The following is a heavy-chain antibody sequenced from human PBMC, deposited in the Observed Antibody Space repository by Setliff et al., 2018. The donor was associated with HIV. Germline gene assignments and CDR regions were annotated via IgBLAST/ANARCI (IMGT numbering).Heavy chain of an antibody. J-gene: IGHJ5*02. CDR1: GGSITSSNW. V-gene: IGHV4-4*02. CDR3: ARVLRITIIQGPNWFDP. CDR2: IYHSGST. Sequence: SETLSLTCAVSGGSITSSNWWSWVRQPPGKGLEWIGEIYHSGSTNYNPSLKSRVTISVDTSKNQFSLKLSSVTAADTAVYYCARVLRITIIQGPNWFDPWGQGTLVTVSS. D-gene: IGHD3-10*01.